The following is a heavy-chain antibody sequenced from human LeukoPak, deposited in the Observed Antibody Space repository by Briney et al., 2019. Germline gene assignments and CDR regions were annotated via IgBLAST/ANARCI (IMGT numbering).Heavy chain of an antibody. J-gene: IGHJ5*02. Sequence: PGGSLRLSCAASGFTFSSYAMSWVRQAPGKGLEWVSAISGSGGSTYYADSVKGRFTISRDNRKNILYLDMNTLRAEDTAVYYCAKDPLSSSGSYSGWFDPWGQGTLVIVSS. V-gene: IGHV3-23*01. CDR3: AKDPLSSSGSYSGWFDP. D-gene: IGHD1-26*01. CDR1: GFTFSSYA. CDR2: ISGSGGST.